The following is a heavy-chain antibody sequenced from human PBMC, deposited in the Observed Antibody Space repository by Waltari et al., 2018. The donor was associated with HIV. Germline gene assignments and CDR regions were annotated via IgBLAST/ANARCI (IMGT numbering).Heavy chain of an antibody. CDR1: GFIFRSYA. CDR3: ARAPPYSTRWFYDAFDI. D-gene: IGHD6-13*01. CDR2: ISYDGSDE. Sequence: QVQLVESGGGVVQPGRSLRLSCSAPGFIFRSYAVHWVRQAPGEGLEWVALISYDGSDESYADSVKGRFTISRDNSKNTLYLQMNSLRAEDTAVYYCARAPPYSTRWFYDAFDIWGQGTMVTVSS. J-gene: IGHJ3*02. V-gene: IGHV3-30*01.